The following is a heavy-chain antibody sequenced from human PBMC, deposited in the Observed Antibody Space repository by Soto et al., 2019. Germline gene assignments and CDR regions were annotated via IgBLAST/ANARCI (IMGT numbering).Heavy chain of an antibody. D-gene: IGHD3-3*01. V-gene: IGHV1-18*01. CDR1: GYTFTSYG. CDR2: ISAYNGNT. CDR3: ARVLYDFWSGYYQGSDY. J-gene: IGHJ4*02. Sequence: ASVKVSCKASGYTFTSYGISWVRQAPGQGLEWMGWISAYNGNTNYAQKLQGRVTMTTDTSTSTAYMELRSLRSDDTAVYYCARVLYDFWSGYYQGSDYWGRGTLVTVSS.